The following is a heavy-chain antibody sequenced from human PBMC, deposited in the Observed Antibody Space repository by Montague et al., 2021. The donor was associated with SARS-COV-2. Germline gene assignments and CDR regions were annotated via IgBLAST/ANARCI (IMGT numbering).Heavy chain of an antibody. Sequence: SLRLSCAASGFTFSSYAMHWVRQAPGKGLEWVAVISYDGSNKYYADSVKGRFTISRDNSKNTLYLQMNSLRAEDAAVYYCSGGLLWFGELGCWGQGTLVTVSS. V-gene: IGHV3-30*04. CDR3: SGGLLWFGELGC. J-gene: IGHJ4*02. D-gene: IGHD3-10*01. CDR1: GFTFSSYA. CDR2: ISYDGSNK.